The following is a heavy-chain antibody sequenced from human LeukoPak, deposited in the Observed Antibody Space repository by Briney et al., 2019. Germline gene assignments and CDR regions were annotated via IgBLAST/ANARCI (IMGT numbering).Heavy chain of an antibody. CDR2: VYYSGST. CDR3: ARTSGGGGYRWYHFDY. J-gene: IGHJ4*02. Sequence: SETLSLTCTVSGGSISSGGEYWSWIRQHPGKGLEWIGYVYYSGSTYYNPSLKSQVTISVDTSENQFSLKLSSVTAADTVVFYCARTSGGGGYRWYHFDYWGQGTLVTVSS. V-gene: IGHV4-31*01. CDR1: GGSISSGGEY. D-gene: IGHD1-26*01.